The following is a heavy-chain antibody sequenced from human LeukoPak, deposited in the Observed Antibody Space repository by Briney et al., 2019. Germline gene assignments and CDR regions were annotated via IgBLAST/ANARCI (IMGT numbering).Heavy chain of an antibody. J-gene: IGHJ4*02. CDR1: RFTLCTYW. Sequence: GGSLRLSSAAPRFTLCTYWMSLVRQAPGKGLEWVASINQDGSEKYYVDSVKGRFTISRDNAKNSLYLQMNNLRVEDTAVYYCGRDHEHVDFWSGSRLCYYFDCWRQGTLVTVSS. V-gene: IGHV3-7*01. CDR2: INQDGSEK. CDR3: GRDHEHVDFWSGSRLCYYFDC. D-gene: IGHD3-3*01.